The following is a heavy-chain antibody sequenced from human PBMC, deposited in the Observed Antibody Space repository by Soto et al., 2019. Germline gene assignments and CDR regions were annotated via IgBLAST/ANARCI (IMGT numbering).Heavy chain of an antibody. CDR3: ARADYEILTGSYAMDV. J-gene: IGHJ6*02. D-gene: IGHD3-9*01. Sequence: SETLSLTCTVSDDFISSYYWNWIRQPAGKGLEWIGRVSTNGATNYNPSLGSRVTMSVDTSKNQFSLKLTSVTAADTAVYFCARADYEILTGSYAMDVWGQGTTVTVSS. V-gene: IGHV4-4*07. CDR1: DDFISSYY. CDR2: VSTNGAT.